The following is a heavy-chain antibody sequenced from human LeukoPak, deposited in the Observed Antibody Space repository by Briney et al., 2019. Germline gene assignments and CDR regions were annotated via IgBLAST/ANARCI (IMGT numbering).Heavy chain of an antibody. CDR2: INPNSGGT. V-gene: IGHV1-2*02. CDR1: GYTFTGYY. D-gene: IGHD3-10*01. Sequence: ASVKVSCKASGYTFTGYYMHWVRQAPGQGLEWMGWINPNSGGTNYAQKFQGRVTMTRDTSISTAYMELSRLRSDDTAVYYCARVSILWFERVHYYYMDVWGKGTTVTISS. J-gene: IGHJ6*03. CDR3: ARVSILWFERVHYYYMDV.